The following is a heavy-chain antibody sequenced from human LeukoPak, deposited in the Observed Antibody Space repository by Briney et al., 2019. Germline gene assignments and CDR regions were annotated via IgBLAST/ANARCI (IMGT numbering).Heavy chain of an antibody. Sequence: AGESLKISCKGSGYSLTSYWIGWVRQMPGKGLEWMGIIYPGDSDTRYSPSFQGQVTISADKSISTAYLQWSSLKASDTAMYYCARHHYCSGGSCYSGGFDYWGQGTLVTVSS. CDR3: ARHHYCSGGSCYSGGFDY. V-gene: IGHV5-51*01. CDR1: GYSLTSYW. J-gene: IGHJ4*02. D-gene: IGHD2-15*01. CDR2: IYPGDSDT.